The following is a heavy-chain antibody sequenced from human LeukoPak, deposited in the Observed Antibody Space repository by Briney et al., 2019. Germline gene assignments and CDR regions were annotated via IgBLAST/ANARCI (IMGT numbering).Heavy chain of an antibody. Sequence: GGSLRLSCAASGSTFSTYAMSWVRQAPGKGLEWVSGISGSGVTTYYTDSVKGRFTISRDNAKNTLYLQIDTMRAEDTAVYYCAKGATTRSTVITYYFDNWGQGTLVTVSS. CDR2: ISGSGVTT. CDR1: GSTFSTYA. CDR3: AKGATTRSTVITYYFDN. V-gene: IGHV3-23*01. D-gene: IGHD4-17*01. J-gene: IGHJ4*02.